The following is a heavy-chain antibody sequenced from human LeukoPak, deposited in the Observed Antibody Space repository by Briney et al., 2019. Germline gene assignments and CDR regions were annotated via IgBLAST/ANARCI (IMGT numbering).Heavy chain of an antibody. Sequence: GGSLRLSCAASGFTFSSYAMSWVRQAPGKGLEWVSAISGSGGSTYYADSVKGRFTISRDNSKNTLYLQMNSLRAEDTAVYYCAKGGEYSSSASHFDYWGQGTLVTVSS. V-gene: IGHV3-23*01. CDR3: AKGGEYSSSASHFDY. J-gene: IGHJ4*02. CDR1: GFTFSSYA. D-gene: IGHD6-6*01. CDR2: ISGSGGST.